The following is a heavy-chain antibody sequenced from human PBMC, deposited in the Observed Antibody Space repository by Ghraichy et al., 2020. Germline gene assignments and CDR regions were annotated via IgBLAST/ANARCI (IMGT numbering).Heavy chain of an antibody. CDR2: INHSGST. V-gene: IGHV4-34*01. J-gene: IGHJ4*02. CDR1: GGSFSGYY. D-gene: IGHD2-21*01. Sequence: SETLSLTCAVYGGSFSGYYWSWIRQPPGKGLEWIGEINHSGSTNYYPSLKSRVTISVDTSRNQFSLKLSALTAADTAVYYCARGQSWSYLRAYSFDFWAQGALVTVSS. CDR3: ARGQSWSYLRAYSFDF.